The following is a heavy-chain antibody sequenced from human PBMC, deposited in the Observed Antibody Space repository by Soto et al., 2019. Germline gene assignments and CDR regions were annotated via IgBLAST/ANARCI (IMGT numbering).Heavy chain of an antibody. CDR2: IYPGDSDT. D-gene: IGHD4-17*01. V-gene: IGHV5-51*01. J-gene: IGHJ4*02. CDR3: ARRGDHVDY. CDR1: GYKFTDYW. Sequence: PXESLKISCKASGYKFTDYWIAWVRQMPGKGLEWMGIIYPGDSDTRYSPSFQGQVTISADKSISTAYLQWSSLKASDTAMYYCARRGDHVDYWGQETLVTVS.